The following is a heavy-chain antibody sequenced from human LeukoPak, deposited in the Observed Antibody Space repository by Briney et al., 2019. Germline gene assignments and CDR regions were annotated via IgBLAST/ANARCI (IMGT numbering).Heavy chain of an antibody. D-gene: IGHD3-3*01. CDR1: GGSFSGYY. CDR3: AKRPYDFWSGPAEYFQH. CDR2: INHSGST. J-gene: IGHJ1*01. Sequence: PSETLSLTCAVYGGSFSGYYWSWIRQPPGKGLEWIGEINHSGSTNYNPSLKSQVTISVDTSKNQFSLKLSSVTAADTAVYYCAKRPYDFWSGPAEYFQHWGQGTLVTVSS. V-gene: IGHV4-34*01.